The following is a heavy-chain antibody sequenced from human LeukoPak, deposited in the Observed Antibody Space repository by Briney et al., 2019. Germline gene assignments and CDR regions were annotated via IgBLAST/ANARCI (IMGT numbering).Heavy chain of an antibody. CDR2: IYHSGST. Sequence: PSQTLSLTCAVSGGSISSGGYSWSWIRQPPGKGLEWIGYIYHSGSTYYNPSLKSRVTISVDTSKNQFSLKLSSVTAADTAVYYCARNQQLVPDYYGMDVWGQGTTVTVSS. CDR3: ARNQQLVPDYYGMDV. J-gene: IGHJ6*02. V-gene: IGHV4-30-2*01. CDR1: GGSISSGGYS. D-gene: IGHD6-13*01.